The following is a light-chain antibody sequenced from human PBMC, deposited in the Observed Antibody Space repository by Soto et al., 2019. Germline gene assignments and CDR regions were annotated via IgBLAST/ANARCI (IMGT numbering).Light chain of an antibody. J-gene: IGKJ4*01. CDR3: LQDHSGLS. Sequence: AIRMTQSPSSLSASVGDRVTITCRASQDTGTDLGWYQQKPGKAPKLLIYATSILQGGVPSRFSGSGSGTDFTLTISNLQPEDFATYYCLQDHSGLSVGGGTKVEIK. V-gene: IGKV1-6*01. CDR2: ATS. CDR1: QDTGTD.